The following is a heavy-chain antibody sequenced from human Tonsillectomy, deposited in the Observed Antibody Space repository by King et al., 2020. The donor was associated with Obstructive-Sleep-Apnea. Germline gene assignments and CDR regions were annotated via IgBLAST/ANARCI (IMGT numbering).Heavy chain of an antibody. CDR1: GGSISGYY. Sequence: VQLQESGPGLVKPSETLSLTCTVSGGSISGYYWSWIRQPPGKGLEWIGYIYYSGSANYNPSLKSRVTISVDTSKNQFSLRVNSVTDADTAVYYCARTGVAGSIVWFDPWGQGSLVTVSS. J-gene: IGHJ5*02. D-gene: IGHD6-19*01. CDR3: ARTGVAGSIVWFDP. V-gene: IGHV4-59*01. CDR2: IYYSGSA.